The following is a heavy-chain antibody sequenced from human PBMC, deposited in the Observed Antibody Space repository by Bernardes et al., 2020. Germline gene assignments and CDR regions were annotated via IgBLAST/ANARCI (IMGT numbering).Heavy chain of an antibody. V-gene: IGHV3-23*01. D-gene: IGHD1-26*01. CDR1: GFTFSSYA. J-gene: IGHJ3*02. Sequence: GGSLRRSCAASGFTFSSYAMSWVRQAPGKGLEWVSAISGSGGSTYYADSVKGRFTISRDNSKNTLYLQMNSLRAEDTAVYYCAKDPWDHRAFDIWGQGTMVTVSS. CDR2: ISGSGGST. CDR3: AKDPWDHRAFDI.